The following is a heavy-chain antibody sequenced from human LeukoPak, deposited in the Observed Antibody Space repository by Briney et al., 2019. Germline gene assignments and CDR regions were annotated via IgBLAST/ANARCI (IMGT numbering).Heavy chain of an antibody. CDR1: GYTFTSYG. V-gene: IGHV1-18*01. Sequence: ASVKVSCKASGYTFTSYGISWVRQAPGQGLEWMGWISAYNGNTNYAQKFQGRVTMTRNTSISTAYMELSSLRSEDTAVYYCARARYGIAAAGYYYYYMDVWGKGTTVTVSS. D-gene: IGHD6-13*01. CDR2: ISAYNGNT. CDR3: ARARYGIAAAGYYYYYMDV. J-gene: IGHJ6*03.